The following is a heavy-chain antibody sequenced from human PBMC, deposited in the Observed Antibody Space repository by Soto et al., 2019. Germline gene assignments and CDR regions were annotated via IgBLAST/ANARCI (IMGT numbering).Heavy chain of an antibody. CDR2: LKWNGDNV. CDR3: AQDGGHCRGVDCFFDT. CDR1: GFKFDAYA. D-gene: IGHD2-21*02. J-gene: IGHJ4*02. Sequence: EVQLVESGGGLVQPGRSLRLSCAASGFKFDAYAMHWVRQAPGKGLEWVSGLKWNGDNVGYADSVRGRFTISRDNAKNSLYLQMNSLRVEDTAFYYCAQDGGHCRGVDCFFDTWGQGTLVTVSS. V-gene: IGHV3-9*01.